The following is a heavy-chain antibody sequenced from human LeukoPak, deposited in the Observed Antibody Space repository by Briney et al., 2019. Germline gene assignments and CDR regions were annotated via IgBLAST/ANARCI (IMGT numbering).Heavy chain of an antibody. Sequence: ASVKVSCKASGYTFTGYYMHWVRQAPGQGLEWMGWINPNSGGTNYAQKFQGRVTMARDTSISTAYMELSRLRSDDTAVYYCARDWEDGDHWDAFDIWGQGTMVTVSS. CDR2: INPNSGGT. D-gene: IGHD4-17*01. CDR1: GYTFTGYY. J-gene: IGHJ3*02. CDR3: ARDWEDGDHWDAFDI. V-gene: IGHV1-2*02.